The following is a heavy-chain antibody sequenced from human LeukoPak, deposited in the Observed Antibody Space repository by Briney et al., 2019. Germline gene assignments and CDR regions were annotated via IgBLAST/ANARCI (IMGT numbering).Heavy chain of an antibody. Sequence: GGSLRLSCAASGFTFSSYGMHWVRQAPGKGLEWVAVIWYDGSNKYYADSVKGRFAISRDNSKNTLYLQMNSLRAEDTAEYYCATHPDCSGGSCPDYWGQGTLVTVSS. D-gene: IGHD2-15*01. J-gene: IGHJ4*02. CDR3: ATHPDCSGGSCPDY. V-gene: IGHV3-33*01. CDR2: IWYDGSNK. CDR1: GFTFSSYG.